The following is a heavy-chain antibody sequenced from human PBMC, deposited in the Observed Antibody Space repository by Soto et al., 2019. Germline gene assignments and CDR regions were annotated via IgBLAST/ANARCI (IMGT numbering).Heavy chain of an antibody. D-gene: IGHD6-13*01. V-gene: IGHV4-31*03. CDR1: GGSISSGGYY. CDR2: IYYGGST. Sequence: SETLSLTCTVSGGSISSGGYYWSWIRQHPGKGLEWIGYIYYGGSTYYNPSLKSRVTISVDTSKNQFSLKLSSVTAADTAVYYCARDRGAAAGTFVYYYYGMDVWGQGTTVTVSS. CDR3: ARDRGAAAGTFVYYYYGMDV. J-gene: IGHJ6*02.